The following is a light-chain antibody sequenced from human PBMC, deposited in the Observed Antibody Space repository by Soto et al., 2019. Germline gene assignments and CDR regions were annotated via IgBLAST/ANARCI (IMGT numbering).Light chain of an antibody. CDR2: GNS. CDR3: QSYDSSLSGL. CDR1: SSNIGAGYD. V-gene: IGLV1-40*01. Sequence: QSVLTQPPSVSGAPGQRVTISCTGSSSNIGAGYDVHWYQQLPGTAPKLLIYGNSNRPSGVPDRFSGSKSGTSASLAITGXXXXXXXXXXCQSYDSSLSGLFGGGTKLTVL. J-gene: IGLJ2*01.